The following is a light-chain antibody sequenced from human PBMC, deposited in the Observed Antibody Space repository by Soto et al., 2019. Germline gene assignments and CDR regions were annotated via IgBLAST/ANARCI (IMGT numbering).Light chain of an antibody. CDR3: SSYAGSNWYV. Sequence: QSVLTQPPSASGSPGQSVTISCTGTNSVVGGYNYVSWYQQYPGKAPKLIIYEVNERPSGVPDRFSGSKSGNTASLTVSGLQTADEADYYCSSYAGSNWYVFGTGTKSPS. V-gene: IGLV2-8*01. J-gene: IGLJ1*01. CDR1: NSVVGGYNY. CDR2: EVN.